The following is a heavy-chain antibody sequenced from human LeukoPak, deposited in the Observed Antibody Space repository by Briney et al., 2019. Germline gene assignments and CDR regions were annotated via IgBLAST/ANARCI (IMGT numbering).Heavy chain of an antibody. J-gene: IGHJ6*02. Sequence: SETLSLTCAVYGGSFSGYYWSWIRQPPEKGLEWIGYIYYSGTTNYNPSLKSRVTMSVDTSNNHLSLRLTSVAAADTALYYCARHSYNYYGLDVWGQGTTITVSS. CDR1: GGSFSGYY. CDR2: IYYSGTT. CDR3: ARHSYNYYGLDV. V-gene: IGHV4-59*08.